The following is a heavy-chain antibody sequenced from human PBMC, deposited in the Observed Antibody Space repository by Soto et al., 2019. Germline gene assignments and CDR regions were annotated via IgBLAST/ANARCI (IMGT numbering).Heavy chain of an antibody. CDR1: GYTFTSYG. V-gene: IGHV1-18*01. CDR3: AKQSGYQPLLRYNWFDL. J-gene: IGHJ5*02. CDR2: ISAYNGNT. D-gene: IGHD2-2*01. Sequence: ASVKVSCKASGYTFTSYGISWVRQAPGQGLEWMGWISAYNGNTNYAQKLQGRVTMTTDTSTSTAYMELRSLRSDDTAVYYCAKQSGYQPLLRYNWFDLWGQGTLVTVSS.